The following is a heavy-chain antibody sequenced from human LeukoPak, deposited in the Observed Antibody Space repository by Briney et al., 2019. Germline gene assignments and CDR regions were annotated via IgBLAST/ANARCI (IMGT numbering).Heavy chain of an antibody. Sequence: GGSLRLSCEASGFTFGNYAMNWVRQAPGKGLEWVSTISGTGSSTYYADSAKGRFTISRDNSKDTLFLQLNSLTAADTAMYFCAKASVAIPQYCDSWGQGTLVTVSS. J-gene: IGHJ4*02. CDR3: AKASVAIPQYCDS. CDR2: ISGTGSST. D-gene: IGHD2-2*02. V-gene: IGHV3-23*01. CDR1: GFTFGNYA.